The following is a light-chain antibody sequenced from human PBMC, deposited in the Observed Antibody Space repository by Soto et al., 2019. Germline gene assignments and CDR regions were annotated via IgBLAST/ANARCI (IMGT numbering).Light chain of an antibody. CDR2: QVS. V-gene: IGLV2-14*01. CDR3: CSYTSSSPYV. J-gene: IGLJ1*01. CDR1: SSDLGGYNF. Sequence: QSALTQPASVSGSPGQSITISCTGTSSDLGGYNFVSWYQHHPGKAPKLRIYQVSNRPSGVSNRFSGSKSGNTASLTISGLQAEDEADYSCCSYTSSSPYVFGTGTQVTVL.